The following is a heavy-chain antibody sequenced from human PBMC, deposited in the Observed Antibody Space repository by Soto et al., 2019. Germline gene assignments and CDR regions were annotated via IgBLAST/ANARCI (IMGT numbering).Heavy chain of an antibody. D-gene: IGHD3-22*01. CDR2: INWNGGST. Sequence: GSLRLSCAASGFTFDDYGMSWVRQAPGKGLEWVSGINWNGGSTGYADSVKGRFTISRDNAKNSLYLQMNSLRAEGTALYYCARATYYDSSGYYYERYYFDYWGQGTLVTAPQ. J-gene: IGHJ4*02. CDR3: ARATYYDSSGYYYERYYFDY. V-gene: IGHV3-20*04. CDR1: GFTFDDYG.